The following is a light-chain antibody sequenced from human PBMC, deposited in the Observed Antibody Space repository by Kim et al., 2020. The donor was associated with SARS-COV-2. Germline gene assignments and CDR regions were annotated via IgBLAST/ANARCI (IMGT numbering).Light chain of an antibody. CDR1: QSVSSS. CDR3: QKYNNWPQT. J-gene: IGKJ1*01. Sequence: VSTGERGTLSCRASQSVSSSLAWYQQIPGQAPRLLIYGASTRATGIPARFSGSGSGTEFSLTISSLQSEDFVTYYCQKYNNWPQTFGQGTKVDIK. CDR2: GAS. V-gene: IGKV3D-15*01.